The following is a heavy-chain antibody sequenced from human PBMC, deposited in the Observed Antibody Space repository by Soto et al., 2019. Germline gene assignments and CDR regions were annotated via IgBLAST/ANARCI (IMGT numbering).Heavy chain of an antibody. CDR1: GGSISSYY. J-gene: IGHJ6*03. D-gene: IGHD3-10*01. CDR3: ARAPYYYGSGSPNYYYYYYMDV. V-gene: IGHV4-59*01. CDR2: IYYSGST. Sequence: PSETLSLTCTVSGGSISSYYWSWIRQPPGKGLEWIGYIYYSGSTNYNPSLNSRVTIQVDTSKNQFSLKLSSVIAADTAVYYCARAPYYYGSGSPNYYYYYYMDVWGKGTTVTVSS.